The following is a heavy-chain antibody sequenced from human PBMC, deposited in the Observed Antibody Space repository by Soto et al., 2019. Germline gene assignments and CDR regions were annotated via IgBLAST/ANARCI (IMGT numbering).Heavy chain of an antibody. J-gene: IGHJ6*02. Sequence: GGSLRLSCAASGFTFSSYWMSWVRQAPGKGLEWVANIKQDGSEKYYVDSVKGRFTISRDNAKNSLYLQMNSLRAEDTAVYYCARFYYDSSGYLPSPYYYYYRMVVCCQGTTVSVSS. V-gene: IGHV3-7*04. CDR2: IKQDGSEK. CDR3: ARFYYDSSGYLPSPYYYYYRMVV. CDR1: GFTFSSYW. D-gene: IGHD3-22*01.